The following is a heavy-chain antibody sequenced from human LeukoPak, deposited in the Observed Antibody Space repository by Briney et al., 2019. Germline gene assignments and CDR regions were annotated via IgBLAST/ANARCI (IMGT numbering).Heavy chain of an antibody. CDR1: GGSISSYY. V-gene: IGHV4-4*09. J-gene: IGHJ6*03. Sequence: SETLSLTCTVSGGSISSYYWSWIRQPPGKGLEWIGYIYTCGSTNYNPSLKSRVTISVDTSKNQFSLKLSSVTAADTAVYYCARQEDYYYYMDVWGKGTTVTVSS. CDR3: ARQEDYYYYMDV. CDR2: IYTCGST.